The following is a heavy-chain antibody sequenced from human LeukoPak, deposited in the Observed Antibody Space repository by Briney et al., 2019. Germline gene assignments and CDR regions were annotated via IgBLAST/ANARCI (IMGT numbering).Heavy chain of an antibody. V-gene: IGHV4-34*01. CDR3: ARGSIYYGDSSAYFDY. D-gene: IGHD3-22*01. J-gene: IGHJ4*02. Sequence: SETLSLTCGVYSDSFSGYFGTYIRQPPGGGLEWIADINHRGSPNYNPSLKSRVTISVDTSKNQFSLRLTSVTAADTAVYYCARGSIYYGDSSAYFDYWGQGSLVTVSS. CDR2: INHRGSP. CDR1: SDSFSGYF.